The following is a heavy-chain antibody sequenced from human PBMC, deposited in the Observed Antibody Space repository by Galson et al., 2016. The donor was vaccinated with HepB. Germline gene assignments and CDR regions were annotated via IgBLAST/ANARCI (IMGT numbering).Heavy chain of an antibody. CDR1: GFTFSSYA. V-gene: IGHV3-23*01. Sequence: SLRLSCAASGFTFSSYAMSWVRQAPGKGLEWVSTITGSGGWIKYADSVKGRLITSRDNSKNTLYLQLNSLRAEDTAVYYCAKDSGYGSDATCYYQNSWGQGTLVTVSS. CDR3: AKDSGYGSDATCYYQNS. J-gene: IGHJ1*01. CDR2: ITGSGGWI. D-gene: IGHD2-15*01.